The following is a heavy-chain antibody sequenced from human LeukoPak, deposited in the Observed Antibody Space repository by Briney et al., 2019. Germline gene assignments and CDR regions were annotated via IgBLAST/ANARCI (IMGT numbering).Heavy chain of an antibody. J-gene: IGHJ4*02. D-gene: IGHD5-18*01. CDR3: ARATTALVRGATFDY. CDR2: IYYSGST. Sequence: PSETLSLTCTVSGGSISSYYWSWIRQPPGKGLEWIGYIYYSGSTNYNPSLKSRVTISVDTSNNQFSLKLSSVTAADTDVYYCARATTALVRGATFDYWGQGTLVTVSS. V-gene: IGHV4-59*01. CDR1: GGSISSYY.